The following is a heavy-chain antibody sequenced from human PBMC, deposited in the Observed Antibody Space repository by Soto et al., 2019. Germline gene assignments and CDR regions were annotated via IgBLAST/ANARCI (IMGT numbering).Heavy chain of an antibody. V-gene: IGHV6-1*01. Sequence: SQTLSLTCAISGDSVSDNTAAWNWIRQSPSRGLEWLGRTYYRSKWYYEYALSVKSRIRINPDTSKNQFSLQLNSVTPDDTAVYFFAKKSTTGLYTWGLGTLLTISS. J-gene: IGHJ4*02. D-gene: IGHD2-8*01. CDR2: TYYRSKWYY. CDR1: GDSVSDNTAA. CDR3: AKKSTTGLYT.